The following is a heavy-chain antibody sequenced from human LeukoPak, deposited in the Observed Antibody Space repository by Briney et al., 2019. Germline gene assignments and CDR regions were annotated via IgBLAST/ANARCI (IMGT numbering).Heavy chain of an antibody. CDR3: ARDIGEDYYDSIGYLDY. CDR2: ISTYDGNT. D-gene: IGHD3-22*01. J-gene: IGHJ4*02. CDR1: GYTFTSYG. Sequence: ASVTVSLMASGYTFTSYGISWVRQAPGQGLEWMGWISTYDGNTNYAQKLQGRVTMTTDTSTSTAYMELRSLRSDDTAVYYCARDIGEDYYDSIGYLDYWGQGALVTVSS. V-gene: IGHV1-18*01.